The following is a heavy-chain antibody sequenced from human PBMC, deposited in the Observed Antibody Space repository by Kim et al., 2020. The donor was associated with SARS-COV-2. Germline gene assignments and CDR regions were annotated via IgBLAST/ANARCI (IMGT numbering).Heavy chain of an antibody. CDR3: ARGGFTATWY. Sequence: SETLSLTCSVSSGSVETYYWSWIWQRPGQGLEWIGYIYFSGNTEYNPSFKSRVTISVDTSMKQFSLNLSSVTAADTAVYYCARGGFTATWY. J-gene: IGHJ2*01. CDR2: IYFSGNT. V-gene: IGHV4-59*02. CDR1: SGSVETYY. D-gene: IGHD3-10*01.